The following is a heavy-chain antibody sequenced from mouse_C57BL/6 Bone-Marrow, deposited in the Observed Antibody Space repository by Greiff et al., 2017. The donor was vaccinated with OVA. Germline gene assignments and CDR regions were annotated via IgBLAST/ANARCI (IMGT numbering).Heavy chain of an antibody. CDR3: ARDAEYLGASYWYFDV. D-gene: IGHD5-2*01. J-gene: IGHJ1*03. CDR1: GFTFSDFY. Sequence: EVMLVESGGGLVQSGRSLRLSCATSGFTFSDFYMEWVRQAPGKGLEWIVASRNKANDYTTEYSASVKGRFIVSRDTSPSILYLQMNALRAEDTAIYYCARDAEYLGASYWYFDVWGTGTTVTVSS. CDR2: SRNKANDYTT. V-gene: IGHV7-1*01.